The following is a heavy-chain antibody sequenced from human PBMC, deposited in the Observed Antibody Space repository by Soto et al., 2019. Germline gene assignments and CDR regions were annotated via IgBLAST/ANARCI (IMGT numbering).Heavy chain of an antibody. J-gene: IGHJ5*02. CDR1: GYSFTNYW. Sequence: ESLKISCKGSGYSFTNYWIGWVRQMPGKGLEWMGMIYPDDSDTKYSPSFQGQVTFSADKSINTAYLQWSSLKASDTAIYYCARLEWLSLAAWFDPWGQGTMVTVSS. CDR3: ARLEWLSLAAWFDP. CDR2: IYPDDSDT. V-gene: IGHV5-51*01. D-gene: IGHD3-3*01.